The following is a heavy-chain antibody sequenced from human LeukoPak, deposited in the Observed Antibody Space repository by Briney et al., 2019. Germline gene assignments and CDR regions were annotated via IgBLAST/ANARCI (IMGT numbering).Heavy chain of an antibody. CDR2: IYYGGST. CDR1: GDSIGSYY. CDR3: ARGRARDGSYPWFDS. V-gene: IGHV4-59*01. D-gene: IGHD3-16*02. Sequence: PSETLSLTCSVSGDSIGSYYRTWIRQSPGKGLEWIGYIYYGGSTNYSPSPKSRVSISVDTSNNQFSLQLRSVSAADTAIYYCARGRARDGSYPWFDSWGQGTLVTVSS. J-gene: IGHJ5*01.